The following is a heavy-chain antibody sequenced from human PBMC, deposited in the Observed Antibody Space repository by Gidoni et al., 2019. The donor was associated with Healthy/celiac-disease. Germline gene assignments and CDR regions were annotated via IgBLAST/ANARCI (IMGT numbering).Heavy chain of an antibody. CDR1: GLTFSSYS. J-gene: IGHJ4*02. CDR2: ISSSSSYI. Sequence: EVQLVESGGGLVKPGGSLRLSCPASGLTFSSYSMNWVRQAPGNGLEWVSSISSSSSYIYYADSVKGRFTISRDNAKNSLYLQMNSLRAEDTAVYYCARGKDYFDYWGQGTLVTVSS. V-gene: IGHV3-21*01. CDR3: ARGKDYFDY.